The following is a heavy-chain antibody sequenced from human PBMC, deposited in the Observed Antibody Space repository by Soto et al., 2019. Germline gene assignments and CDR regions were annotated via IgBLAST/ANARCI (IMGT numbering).Heavy chain of an antibody. D-gene: IGHD3-10*01. CDR1: GFTVSSNY. CDR3: ARDGITRVRGIIRYYNGMDV. V-gene: IGHV3-53*01. Sequence: HPGGSLRLSCVASGFTVSSNYMSWVRQAPGKGLEWVSVIYSGGSTFYADSVKGRFTISRDNSKNTLYLQMSSLRAEDTAVYYCARDGITRVRGIIRYYNGMDVWGQGTTVTVSS. CDR2: IYSGGST. J-gene: IGHJ6*02.